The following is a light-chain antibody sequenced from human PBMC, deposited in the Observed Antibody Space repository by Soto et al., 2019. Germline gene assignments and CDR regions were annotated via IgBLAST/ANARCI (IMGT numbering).Light chain of an antibody. CDR3: MQGVQSPRT. CDR2: LGS. J-gene: IGKJ1*01. CDR1: KSPLHSNGNNY. Sequence: IVMTQSPLSLPDTPGEPASISCRASKSPLHSNGNNYLDWFLQKQGQSPQLLILLGSNRASGVPDRFSGAGSGTDFTLKISRVEAEEVVVYFCMQGVQSPRTCGHGTKVEI. V-gene: IGKV2-28*01.